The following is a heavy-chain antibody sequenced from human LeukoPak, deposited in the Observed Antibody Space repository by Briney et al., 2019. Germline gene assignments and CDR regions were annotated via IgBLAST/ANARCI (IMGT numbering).Heavy chain of an antibody. CDR1: GLTFDDYA. V-gene: IGHV3-43*02. CDR2: ISGDAGST. D-gene: IGHD6-19*01. CDR3: AKDISGWSLSCFQH. Sequence: GGSLRLSCAASGLTFDDYAMHWVRQAPGKGLEWVSLISGDAGSTYYADSVKGRFTISRDNSKNSLYLQMNSLRTEDTALYYCAKDISGWSLSCFQHWGQGTLVTVSS. J-gene: IGHJ1*01.